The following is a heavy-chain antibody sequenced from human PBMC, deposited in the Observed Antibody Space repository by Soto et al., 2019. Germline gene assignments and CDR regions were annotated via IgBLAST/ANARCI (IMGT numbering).Heavy chain of an antibody. J-gene: IGHJ6*02. CDR3: AKDTTKEKNYYYYGMDV. Sequence: GGSLRLSCAASGFTFSSYGMHWVRQAPGKGLEWVAVISYDGSNKYYADFVKGRFTISRDNSKNTLYLQMNSLRAEDTAVYYCAKDTTKEKNYYYYGMDVWGQGTTVTVSS. CDR2: ISYDGSNK. CDR1: GFTFSSYG. D-gene: IGHD1-26*01. V-gene: IGHV3-30*18.